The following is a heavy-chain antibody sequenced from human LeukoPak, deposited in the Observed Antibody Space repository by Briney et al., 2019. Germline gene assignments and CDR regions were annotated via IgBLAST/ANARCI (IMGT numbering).Heavy chain of an antibody. CDR3: ARDYYKNFDY. J-gene: IGHJ4*02. CDR2: ISSSSSYI. Sequence: GGSLRLSCAASGFTFRSYTMNWVRQAPGKGLEWVSSISSSSSYIFYADSVKGRFTISRDNAKNSLYLQMNSLRAEDTAVYYCARDYYKNFDYWGQGTLVTVSS. D-gene: IGHD3-22*01. V-gene: IGHV3-21*01. CDR1: GFTFRSYT.